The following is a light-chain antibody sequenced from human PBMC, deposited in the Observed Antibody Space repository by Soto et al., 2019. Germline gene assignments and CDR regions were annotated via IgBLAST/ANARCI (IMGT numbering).Light chain of an antibody. CDR2: GSS. J-gene: IGKJ4*01. CDR1: QNIGNK. Sequence: IVMTQSPGTLSVSPGERATLSCRASQNIGNKVGWYQQKPGQAPRLLLYGSSTRATGIPVRFGGSGSGTELTLTITSLQSEDSAVYYCQEYNYWHPITFGGGTKVEIK. CDR3: QEYNYWHPIT. V-gene: IGKV3-15*01.